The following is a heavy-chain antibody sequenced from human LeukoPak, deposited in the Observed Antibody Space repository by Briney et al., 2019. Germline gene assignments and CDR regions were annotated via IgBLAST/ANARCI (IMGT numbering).Heavy chain of an antibody. CDR2: IYHSGST. V-gene: IGHV4-30-2*01. D-gene: IGHD1-1*01. CDR1: GGSISSGGYS. Sequence: SQTLSLTCAVSGGSISSGGYSWSWIRQPPGKGLEWIGYIYHSGSTYYNPSLKSRVTISVDRSKNQFSLKLSSVTAADTAVYYCAGTYDLYGMDVWGQGTTVTVSS. J-gene: IGHJ6*02. CDR3: AGTYDLYGMDV.